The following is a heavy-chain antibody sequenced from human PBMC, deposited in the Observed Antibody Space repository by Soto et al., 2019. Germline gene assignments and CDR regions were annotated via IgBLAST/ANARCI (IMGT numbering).Heavy chain of an antibody. Sequence: PGGSLRLSCEASGFTFSRVSMNWVRQVPGKGLEWVASIISASSETWYADSVKGRFIISRDNAPNSLFLQMNSLRPEDSAIYYCARVAYWGRRSQVAVSS. V-gene: IGHV3-21*01. CDR2: IISASSET. CDR1: GFTFSRVS. CDR3: ARVAY. J-gene: IGHJ4*01.